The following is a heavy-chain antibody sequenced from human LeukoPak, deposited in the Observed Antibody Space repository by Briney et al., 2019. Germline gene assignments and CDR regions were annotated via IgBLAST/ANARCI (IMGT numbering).Heavy chain of an antibody. CDR2: IYTSGST. CDR3: ARYEFERGFGELYRL. CDR1: GGSISSGSYY. V-gene: IGHV4-61*02. D-gene: IGHD3-10*01. Sequence: SETLSLTCTVSGGSISSGSYYWSWIRQPAGKGLEWIGRIYTSGSTNYNPSLKSRATISVDTSKNQFSLKLSSVTAADTAVYYCARYEFERGFGELYRLWGRGTLVTVSS. J-gene: IGHJ2*01.